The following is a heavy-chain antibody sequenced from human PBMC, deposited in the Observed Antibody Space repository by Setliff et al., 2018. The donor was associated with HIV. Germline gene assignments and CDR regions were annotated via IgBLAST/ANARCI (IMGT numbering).Heavy chain of an antibody. J-gene: IGHJ4*02. Sequence: SETLSLTCTVSGGSVNNNNCYWGWIRQPPGRGLEWIGNIYYSGSTYYTPSLKSRVTISVDTSKNQFSLRLSSVTAADTAVYYCARIPPELDFDSWGQGTLVTVSS. V-gene: IGHV4-39*07. CDR3: ARIPPELDFDS. D-gene: IGHD1-26*01. CDR2: IYYSGST. CDR1: GGSVNNNNCY.